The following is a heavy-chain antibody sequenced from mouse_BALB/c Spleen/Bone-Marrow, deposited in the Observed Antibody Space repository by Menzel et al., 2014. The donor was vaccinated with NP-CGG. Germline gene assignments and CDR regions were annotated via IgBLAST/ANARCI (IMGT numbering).Heavy chain of an antibody. CDR3: ARGGSSYGWYFDV. V-gene: IGHV14-3*02. D-gene: IGHD1-1*01. Sequence: VQLKQSGAELVKPGASVKLSCTASGFNIXDTYMHRVKQRPEQGLEWIGRIDPANGNTKYDPKFQGKATITADTSSNTAYLQLSSLTSEDTAVYYCARGGSSYGWYFDVWGAGTTVTVSS. CDR2: IDPANGNT. J-gene: IGHJ1*01. CDR1: GFNIXDTY.